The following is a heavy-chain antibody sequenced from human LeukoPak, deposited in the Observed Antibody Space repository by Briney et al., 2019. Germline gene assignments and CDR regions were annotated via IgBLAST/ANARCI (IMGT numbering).Heavy chain of an antibody. CDR1: GVSISSYY. V-gene: IGHV4-4*07. J-gene: IGHJ5*02. CDR3: ARDSGPAAMDDWFDP. Sequence: SETLSLTCTVSGVSISSYYWSWIRQPAGKGLEWIGRIYTSGSTNYNPSLKSRVTMSVDTSKNQFSLKLSSVTAADTAVYYCARDSGPAAMDDWFDPWGQGTLVTVSS. D-gene: IGHD2-2*01. CDR2: IYTSGST.